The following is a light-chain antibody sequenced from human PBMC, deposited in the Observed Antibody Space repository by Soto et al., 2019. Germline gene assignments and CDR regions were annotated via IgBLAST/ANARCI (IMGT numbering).Light chain of an antibody. CDR3: QSYDSSLSGYV. V-gene: IGLV1-40*01. J-gene: IGLJ1*01. Sequence: QSALTQPPSVSGAPGQKVTISCTGSNSNIGAAYDVNWYQHLPGTAPKLLIYGNDNRPSGVPDRFSGSKSGTSASLAITGLRAEDEADYYCQSYDSSLSGYVFGAGTKVTV. CDR1: NSNIGAAYD. CDR2: GND.